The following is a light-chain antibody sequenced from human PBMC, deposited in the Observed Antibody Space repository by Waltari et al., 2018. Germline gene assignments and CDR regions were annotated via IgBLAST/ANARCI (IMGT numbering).Light chain of an antibody. CDR1: SSNIGSNT. J-gene: IGLJ2*01. V-gene: IGLV1-44*01. CDR2: SNN. Sequence: HSVLTQPPSASGTPGQRVTISCSGSSSNIGSNTVNWYQHLPGTAPQLLIYSNNHRPSGVPERCSGSKSGTSASLAISGLQSEDEADYYCATWDDTLHVLFGGGTKLTVL. CDR3: ATWDDTLHVL.